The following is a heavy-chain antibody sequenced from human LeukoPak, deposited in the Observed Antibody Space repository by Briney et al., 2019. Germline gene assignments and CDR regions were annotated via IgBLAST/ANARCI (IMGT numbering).Heavy chain of an antibody. CDR3: VKDDVQLLSAQPDY. D-gene: IGHD2-2*01. CDR1: SFTLSKYA. J-gene: IGHJ4*02. Sequence: GGSLRVSCAASSFTLSKYAMNSGRQAPGKGLEWVSTISGSGGGTYYADSVKGRFTISRDNSKSTLYLQMNNLRAEGKAVYYCVKDDVQLLSAQPDYWGQGTLVTVSS. V-gene: IGHV3-23*01. CDR2: ISGSGGGT.